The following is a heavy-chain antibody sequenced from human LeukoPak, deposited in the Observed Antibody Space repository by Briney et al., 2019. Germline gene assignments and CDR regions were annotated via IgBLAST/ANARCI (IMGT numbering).Heavy chain of an antibody. J-gene: IGHJ6*02. CDR1: GFTFSSYG. CDR2: ISYDGSNK. CDR3: AKDDSATTEDPYYYYGMDV. V-gene: IGHV3-30*18. D-gene: IGHD4-17*01. Sequence: GGSLSLFCAASGFTFSSYGMHWVRQAPGKGLEWVAVISYDGSNKYYADSVKGRFTISRDNYKNTLYLQMNSLRAEDTAVYYCAKDDSATTEDPYYYYGMDVWGQGTTVTVSS.